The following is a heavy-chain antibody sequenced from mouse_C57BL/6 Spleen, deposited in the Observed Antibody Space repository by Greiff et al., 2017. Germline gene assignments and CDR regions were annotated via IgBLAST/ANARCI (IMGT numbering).Heavy chain of an antibody. CDR3: ARVYGGCYNCFDY. CDR1: GYTFTSYG. Sequence: EVQLQQPGAELVRPGSSVKLSCKTSGYTFTSYGINWVKQRPGQGLEWIGYIHISSGYTEYNEKFKGKATLTSDTSSSTAYMQLSSLTSEDSAIYCCARVYGGCYNCFDYWGQGTTLTVSS. J-gene: IGHJ2*01. V-gene: IGHV1-58*01. D-gene: IGHD1-1*02. CDR2: IHISSGYT.